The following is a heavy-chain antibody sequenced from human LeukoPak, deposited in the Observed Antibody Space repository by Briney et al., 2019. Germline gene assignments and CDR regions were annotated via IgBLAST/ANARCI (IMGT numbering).Heavy chain of an antibody. V-gene: IGHV1-69*05. CDR2: IIPIFGTA. D-gene: IGHD1-26*01. CDR3: AREGAGSGSYFDY. CDR1: GGTFSSYA. Sequence: SVKVSCKASGGTFSSYAISWVRQAPGQGLEWMGGIIPIFGTANYAQKFQGRVTITTDESTSTAYMELSGLRSEDTAVYYCAREGAGSGSYFDYWGQGTLVTVSS. J-gene: IGHJ4*02.